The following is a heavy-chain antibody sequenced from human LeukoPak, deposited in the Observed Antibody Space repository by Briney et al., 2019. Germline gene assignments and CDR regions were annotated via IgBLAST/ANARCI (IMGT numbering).Heavy chain of an antibody. Sequence: ASVKVPCKTSGYTFINYDINWVRQATGQGLEWMGWMNPNSGNTGYAQRFQGRVTITRNTSISTAYMELSSLSSEDTAVYYCARDRIVVVPAAIEIMDYWGQGTLVTVSS. V-gene: IGHV1-8*03. J-gene: IGHJ4*02. D-gene: IGHD2-2*01. CDR1: GYTFINYD. CDR2: MNPNSGNT. CDR3: ARDRIVVVPAAIEIMDY.